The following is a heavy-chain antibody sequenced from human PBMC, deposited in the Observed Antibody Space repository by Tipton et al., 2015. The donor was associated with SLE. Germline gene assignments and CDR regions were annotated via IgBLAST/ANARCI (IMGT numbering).Heavy chain of an antibody. J-gene: IGHJ4*02. D-gene: IGHD5-24*01. CDR2: INHRGST. CDR1: GGSFSSYF. CDR3: ARQLRGDGNLDY. Sequence: LRLSCAVYGGSFSSYFWSWIRQSPGKGLEWIGKINHRGSTNYNPSLKSRVIISVDRSKNQFSLKVSSVTAADTAVYYCARQLRGDGNLDYWGQGTLVTVSA. V-gene: IGHV4-34*01.